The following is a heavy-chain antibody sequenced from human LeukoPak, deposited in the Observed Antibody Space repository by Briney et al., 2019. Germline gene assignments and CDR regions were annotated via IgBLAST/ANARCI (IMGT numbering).Heavy chain of an antibody. J-gene: IGHJ4*02. Sequence: ASVKVSCKASGYTFTSYGISWVRQAPGQGLEWMGWISAYNGNINYAQKLQGRVTMTTDTSTSTAYMELRSLRSDDTAVYYCARVPSSGSYSDYWGQGTLVTVSS. CDR1: GYTFTSYG. CDR2: ISAYNGNI. V-gene: IGHV1-18*01. D-gene: IGHD6-19*01. CDR3: ARVPSSGSYSDY.